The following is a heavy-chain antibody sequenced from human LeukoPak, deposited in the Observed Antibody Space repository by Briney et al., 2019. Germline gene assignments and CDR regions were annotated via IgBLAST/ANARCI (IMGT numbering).Heavy chain of an antibody. CDR3: ASKERPYYGSGSNDY. V-gene: IGHV1-69*04. D-gene: IGHD3-10*01. J-gene: IGHJ4*02. Sequence: SSVKVSCKASGGTFSSYAISWMRQAPGQGLEWIGRIIPILGIANYAQKFQGRVTITADKSTSTAYMELSSLRSEDTAVYYCASKERPYYGSGSNDYWGQGTLVTVSS. CDR2: IIPILGIA. CDR1: GGTFSSYA.